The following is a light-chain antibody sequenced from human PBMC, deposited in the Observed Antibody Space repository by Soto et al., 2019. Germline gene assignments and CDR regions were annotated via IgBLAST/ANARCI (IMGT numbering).Light chain of an antibody. CDR3: QQYNNWPRT. CDR1: QSVSNN. Sequence: IVMTQSPATLSVSPGERATLSCRARQSVSNNLAWYQQKPGQAPRLLLYGASTRATGIPARFSGSGSGTESTLTISGLQSEDFALYYCQQYNNWPRTFGQGTKVDIK. J-gene: IGKJ1*01. V-gene: IGKV3-15*01. CDR2: GAS.